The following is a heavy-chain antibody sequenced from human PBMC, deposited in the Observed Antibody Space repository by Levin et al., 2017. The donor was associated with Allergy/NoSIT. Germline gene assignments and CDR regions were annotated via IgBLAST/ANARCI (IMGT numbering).Heavy chain of an antibody. Sequence: PGGSLRLSCAASEFNFRIYGMHWVRQAPAKGLEWVAFILYDGSETNYADSVKGRFTISRDNSDNTLYLQMNSLRAEDTAVYYCARDREVAGGYYYYMDFWGKGTTVTVSS. D-gene: IGHD2-15*01. J-gene: IGHJ6*03. V-gene: IGHV3-33*01. CDR1: EFNFRIYG. CDR3: ARDREVAGGYYYYMDF. CDR2: ILYDGSET.